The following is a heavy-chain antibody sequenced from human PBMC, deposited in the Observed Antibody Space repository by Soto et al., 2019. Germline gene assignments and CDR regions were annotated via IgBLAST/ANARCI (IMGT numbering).Heavy chain of an antibody. CDR2: IYSGGTT. Sequence: PGGSLRLSCAASDFTVSTSYMNWVRQAPGKGLECVSIIYSGGTTYYADSVKGRFTISRDNSKNTLYLQMNNLRAEDTAVYFCARGRYYGLDVWGQGTTVVVSS. V-gene: IGHV3-53*01. J-gene: IGHJ6*02. D-gene: IGHD2-15*01. CDR3: ARGRYYGLDV. CDR1: DFTVSTSY.